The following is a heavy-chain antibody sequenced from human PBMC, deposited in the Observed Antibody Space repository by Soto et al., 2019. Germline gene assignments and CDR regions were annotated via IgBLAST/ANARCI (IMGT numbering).Heavy chain of an antibody. CDR3: ARERYFDWLPKPKPFDY. D-gene: IGHD3-9*01. J-gene: IGHJ4*02. Sequence: TGGSLRLSCAASGFTFSSYSMNWVRQAPGKGLEWVSYISSSSSTIYYADSVKGRFTISRDNAKNSLYLQMNSLRAEDTAVYYCARERYFDWLPKPKPFDYWGQGTLVTVSS. CDR1: GFTFSSYS. V-gene: IGHV3-48*01. CDR2: ISSSSSTI.